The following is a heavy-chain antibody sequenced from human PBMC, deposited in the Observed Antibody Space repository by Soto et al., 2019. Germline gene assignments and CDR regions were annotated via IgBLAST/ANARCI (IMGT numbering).Heavy chain of an antibody. V-gene: IGHV3-74*01. D-gene: IGHD3-9*01. CDR3: AREYYWLLTGYYTDS. CDR1: GFPFSSYW. CDR2: ISGDGVTT. Sequence: EVQLVESGGDLVQRGGSLRLSCAASGFPFSSYWMHWVRHTPGKGLDWVARISGDGVTTYYADSVTGRFTVSRDNAKNILSLQISGLRAEDTAVYYCAREYYWLLTGYYTDSWCQGTLVSVSS. J-gene: IGHJ4*02.